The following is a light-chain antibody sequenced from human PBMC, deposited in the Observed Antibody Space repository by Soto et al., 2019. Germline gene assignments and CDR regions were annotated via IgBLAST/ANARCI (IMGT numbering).Light chain of an antibody. CDR1: SSNIGAGYD. J-gene: IGLJ3*02. V-gene: IGLV1-40*01. CDR2: GNS. Sequence: QPVLTQPPSVSGAPGQRVTISRTGSSSNIGAGYDVHWYQQLPGTAPKLLIYGNSNRPSGVPDRFSGSKSGTSASLAITGLRAEDEADYYCQSYDSSLSGWVFGGGTKLTVL. CDR3: QSYDSSLSGWV.